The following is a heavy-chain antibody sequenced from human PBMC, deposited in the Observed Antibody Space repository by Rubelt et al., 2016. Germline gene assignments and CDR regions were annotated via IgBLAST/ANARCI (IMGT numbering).Heavy chain of an antibody. CDR2: ISSSSSYI. Sequence: EVQLVESGGGLVKPGGSLRLSCAASGFTFSSYSMNWVRQAPGKGLEWVSSISSSSSYIYYADSVKGRFTISRDNAKNSLYLQMNSLRAEDTAVYYCASRPAGFAAAGTIDYWGQGTLVTVSS. CDR3: ASRPAGFAAAGTIDY. J-gene: IGHJ4*02. D-gene: IGHD6-13*01. V-gene: IGHV3-21*01. CDR1: GFTFSSYS.